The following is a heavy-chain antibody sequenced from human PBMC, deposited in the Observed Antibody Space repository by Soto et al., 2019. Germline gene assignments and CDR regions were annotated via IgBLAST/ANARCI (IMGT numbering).Heavy chain of an antibody. Sequence: QVQLVQSGAEVKKPGASVKVSCKASGYTFTSYSISWVRQAPGQGLEWMGWTSAYNGNTNYAQKLQGRVTMTTDTSTRTAYMEVRSLRSDGTAVYYCARDAPPADFWGQGTLVTVSS. CDR2: TSAYNGNT. CDR1: GYTFTSYS. V-gene: IGHV1-18*01. CDR3: ARDAPPADF. J-gene: IGHJ4*02.